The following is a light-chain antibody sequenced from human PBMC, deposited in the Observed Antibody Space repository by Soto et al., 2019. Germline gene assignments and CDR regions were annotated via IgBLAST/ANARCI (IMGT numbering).Light chain of an antibody. Sequence: QSVLTQPASVSGSPGHSITISCTGTSSNVGAYNYVSLYQQQSGKAPKLMIHEVSNRPSGVSNRFSGSKSGNTASLTISGLQAEDEADYYCSSYTTSRAYVFGIGTKVTVL. CDR1: SSNVGAYNY. CDR2: EVS. CDR3: SSYTTSRAYV. V-gene: IGLV2-14*01. J-gene: IGLJ1*01.